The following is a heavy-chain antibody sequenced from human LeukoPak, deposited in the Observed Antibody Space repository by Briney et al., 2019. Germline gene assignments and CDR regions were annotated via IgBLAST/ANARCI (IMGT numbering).Heavy chain of an antibody. J-gene: IGHJ4*02. Sequence: SQTLSLTCTVSGGSISSGGYYWSWIRQHPGKGLEWIGYIYYSGSTYYNPSLKSRVTISVDTSKNQFSLKLSSVTAADTAVYYCARAHTGYSSSWYVGDDYWGQGTLVTVSS. CDR1: GGSISSGGYY. D-gene: IGHD6-13*01. V-gene: IGHV4-31*03. CDR2: IYYSGST. CDR3: ARAHTGYSSSWYVGDDY.